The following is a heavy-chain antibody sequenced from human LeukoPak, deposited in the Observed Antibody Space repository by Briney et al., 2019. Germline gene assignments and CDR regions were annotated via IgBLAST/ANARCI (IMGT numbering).Heavy chain of an antibody. D-gene: IGHD3-22*01. CDR1: GFIFSNYW. CDR2: IKPDGSEA. J-gene: IGHJ3*02. V-gene: IGHV3-7*04. Sequence: GGSLRLSCAASGFIFSNYWMSWVRQAPGKGLEWVANIKPDGSEAHYVDPVKGRFTISRDNAKNSLYLQMNSLRAEDAAVFYCARDHSYYFDTTGYYYDAFDIWGQGTMVTVSS. CDR3: ARDHSYYFDTTGYYYDAFDI.